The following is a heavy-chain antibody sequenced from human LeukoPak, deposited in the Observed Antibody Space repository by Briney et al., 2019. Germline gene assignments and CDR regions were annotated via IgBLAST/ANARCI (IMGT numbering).Heavy chain of an antibody. CDR2: IKHDGIEK. D-gene: IGHD6-19*01. Sequence: GGSLRLSCAASGFTFSSYWMSWVGQAPGKGLEWVANIKHDGIEKHYVDSVKGRFTVSRDNAKNSLYLQMNSLRAEDTAVYYCARLGQWLDIDYWGQGTLVTVSS. V-gene: IGHV3-7*01. CDR3: ARLGQWLDIDY. J-gene: IGHJ4*02. CDR1: GFTFSSYW.